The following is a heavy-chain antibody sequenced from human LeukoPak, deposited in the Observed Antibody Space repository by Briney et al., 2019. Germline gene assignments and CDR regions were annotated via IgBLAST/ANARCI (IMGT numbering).Heavy chain of an antibody. D-gene: IGHD4-11*01. V-gene: IGHV3-33*01. Sequence: GPSLSLSCAAPGLILSSYGIRWVRQAPGKGLEWVADIWYDGSNIYYGDSVKGRFSISRHNSKNTVYLQIDSLRAEDTALYYCARDAGWAFGNYLNYFDYWGQGTLVTVSS. CDR3: ARDAGWAFGNYLNYFDY. CDR1: GLILSSYG. J-gene: IGHJ4*02. CDR2: IWYDGSNI.